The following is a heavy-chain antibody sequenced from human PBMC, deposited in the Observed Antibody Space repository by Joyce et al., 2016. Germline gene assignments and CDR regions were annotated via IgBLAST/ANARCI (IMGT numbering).Heavy chain of an antibody. CDR1: NGSIKNYY. CDR3: ASDGMTMIRGVKDNWFDP. Sequence: QVQLLESGPGLVRPSETLSLTCSVSNGSIKNYYWSWIRQAPVKGLEWIGHISYRASTNCNPSPKSRIAIPVDPSRDQVSLKLGSVTAADTAKYYCASDGMTMIRGVKDNWFDPRGQGTLVTVSS. J-gene: IGHJ5*02. CDR2: ISYRAST. D-gene: IGHD3-10*01. V-gene: IGHV4-59*01.